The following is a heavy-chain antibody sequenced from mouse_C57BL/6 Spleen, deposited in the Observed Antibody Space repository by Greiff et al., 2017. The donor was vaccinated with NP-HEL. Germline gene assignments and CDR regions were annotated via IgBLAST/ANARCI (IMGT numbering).Heavy chain of an antibody. Sequence: EVMLVESGEGLVKPGGSLKLSCAASGFTFSSYAMSWVRQTPEKRLEWVAYISSGGDYIYYADTVKGRFTISRDNARNTLYLQMSSLKSEDTAMYYCTRAQSSFGGYYEETHFDYWGQGTTLTVSS. J-gene: IGHJ2*01. V-gene: IGHV5-9-1*02. CDR3: TRAQSSFGGYYEETHFDY. D-gene: IGHD2-3*01. CDR1: GFTFSSYA. CDR2: ISSGGDYI.